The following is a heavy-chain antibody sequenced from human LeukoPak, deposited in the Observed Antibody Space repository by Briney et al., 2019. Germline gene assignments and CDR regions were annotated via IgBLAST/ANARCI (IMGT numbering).Heavy chain of an antibody. Sequence: ASVKVSCKASGYTFTSYAMHWVRQAPGQRLEWMGWINAGNGNTKYSQKFQGRVTITRDSSASTAYTELSSLRSEDTAVYYCARVGYCSSTSCQILDYWGQGTLVTVSS. J-gene: IGHJ4*02. V-gene: IGHV1-3*01. D-gene: IGHD2-2*01. CDR1: GYTFTSYA. CDR2: INAGNGNT. CDR3: ARVGYCSSTSCQILDY.